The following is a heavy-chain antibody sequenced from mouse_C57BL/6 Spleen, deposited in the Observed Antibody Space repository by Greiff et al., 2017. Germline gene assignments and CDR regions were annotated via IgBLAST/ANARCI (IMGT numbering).Heavy chain of an antibody. D-gene: IGHD1-1*02. V-gene: IGHV5-17*01. CDR1: GFTFSDYG. Sequence: EVKLMESGGGLVKPGGSLKLSCAASGFTFSDYGMHWVRQAPEKGLEWVAYISSGSSTIYYADTVKGRFTISRDNAKNTLFLQMTSLRSEYAAMYYCARQWVWYPAWFAYWGQGTLVTVSA. CDR3: ARQWVWYPAWFAY. J-gene: IGHJ3*01. CDR2: ISSGSSTI.